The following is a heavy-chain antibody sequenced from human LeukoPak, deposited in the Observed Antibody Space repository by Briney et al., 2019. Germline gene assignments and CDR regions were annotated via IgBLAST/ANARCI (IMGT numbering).Heavy chain of an antibody. CDR2: IYYSGST. CDR1: GGSVSSSNHY. D-gene: IGHD6-13*01. Sequence: PSETLSLTCTVSGGSVSSSNHYWGWIRQPPGKGLEWIGSIYYSGSTYYNSSLKSRVTISVDKSKNQFSLKLSSVTAADTAVYYCARAGSSWDLPKGLYYFDYWGQGTLVTVSS. V-gene: IGHV4-39*07. CDR3: ARAGSSWDLPKGLYYFDY. J-gene: IGHJ4*02.